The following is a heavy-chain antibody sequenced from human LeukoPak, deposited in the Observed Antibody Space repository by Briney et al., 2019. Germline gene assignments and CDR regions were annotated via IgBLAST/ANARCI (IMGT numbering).Heavy chain of an antibody. V-gene: IGHV4-30-4*01. CDR2: IYYSGST. CDR1: GGSISSGDYY. J-gene: IGHJ4*02. CDR3: ARGRPYGDYVGNFDY. D-gene: IGHD4-17*01. Sequence: SQTLSLTCTVSGGSISSGDYYWSWIRQPPGKGLEWIGYIYYSGSTYYNPSLKRRVTISVDTSKNQFSLKLSSVTAADTALYYCARGRPYGDYVGNFDYWGQGTLVTVSS.